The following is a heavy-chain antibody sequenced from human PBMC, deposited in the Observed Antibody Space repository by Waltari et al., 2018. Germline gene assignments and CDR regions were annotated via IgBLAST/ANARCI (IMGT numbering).Heavy chain of an antibody. CDR2: IKSKSDGAIT. CDR3: TTLDAPWGG. D-gene: IGHD7-27*01. V-gene: IGHV3-15*01. Sequence: EVQMVESGGGLVKPGDSLRLSCAASGFTFTPAWLTWVRQAPGKGLEWVCRIKSKSDGAITDFAAPVRGRFSISRDDSQNMVFLQMNSLRTEDTAVYYCTTLDAPWGGWGHGTLVTVSS. CDR1: GFTFTPAW. J-gene: IGHJ4*01.